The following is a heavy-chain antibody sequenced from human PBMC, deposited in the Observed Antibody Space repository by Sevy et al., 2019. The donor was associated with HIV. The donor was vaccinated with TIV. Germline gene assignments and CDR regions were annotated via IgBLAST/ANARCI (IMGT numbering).Heavy chain of an antibody. D-gene: IGHD1-26*01. CDR2: IKQDGTEK. V-gene: IGHV3-7*03. CDR1: GFILNRFW. J-gene: IGHJ3*02. Sequence: GGSLRLSCAASGFILNRFWMTWVRQGPGKGLEWVANIKQDGTEKYYVDSVKGRFIISRDNAKNSLFLQLNSLRVEDTAVYYCATYSGKYSIDAFDIWGQGTMVTVSS. CDR3: ATYSGKYSIDAFDI.